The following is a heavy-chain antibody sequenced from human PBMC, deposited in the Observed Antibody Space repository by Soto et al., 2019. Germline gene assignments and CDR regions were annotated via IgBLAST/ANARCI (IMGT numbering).Heavy chain of an antibody. CDR3: ASESDKSGWFDP. CDR2: IIPIFGTA. CDR1: GGPFRSYA. V-gene: IGHV1-69*06. J-gene: IGHJ5*02. Sequence: QVQLVQSGAELRKPGSSVKVSCKASGGPFRSYAIGWLRQAPGQGLEWMGGIIPIFGTANYAQKFQGRVTITADKSTSTAYMELSSLRSEDTAVYYCASESDKSGWFDPWGQGTLVTVSS.